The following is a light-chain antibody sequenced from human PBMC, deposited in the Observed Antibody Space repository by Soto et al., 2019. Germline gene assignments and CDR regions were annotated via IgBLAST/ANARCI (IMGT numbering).Light chain of an antibody. CDR3: QQYNNWRT. J-gene: IGKJ4*01. Sequence: EIVMTQSPATLSVSPGERATLSCRASQSVSSNLAWYQQKPGQAPRLLIYGASTRATGIPARFSGSGSGTEFTLTISSLQSEDFAVYYCQQYNNWRTFGGGIKVDIK. CDR1: QSVSSN. CDR2: GAS. V-gene: IGKV3-15*01.